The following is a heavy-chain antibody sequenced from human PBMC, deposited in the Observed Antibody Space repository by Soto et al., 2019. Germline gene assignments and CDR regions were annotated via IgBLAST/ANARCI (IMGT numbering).Heavy chain of an antibody. Sequence: SVTHSLTCSIDSGSFSGYDWSWIRKPPGKGLEWIGEISQSGNTNYSPSLKSRVSISIDTSKKQFSLNLASVSAADTAVYYCARAPKVSGSSQTRPDFWGQGTLVTVSS. J-gene: IGHJ4*02. CDR1: SGSFSGYD. V-gene: IGHV4-34*01. CDR2: ISQSGNT. D-gene: IGHD6-6*01. CDR3: ARAPKVSGSSQTRPDF.